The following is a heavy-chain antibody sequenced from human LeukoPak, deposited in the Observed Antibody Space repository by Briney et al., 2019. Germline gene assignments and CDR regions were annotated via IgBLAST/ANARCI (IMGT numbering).Heavy chain of an antibody. J-gene: IGHJ1*01. CDR1: GFTVSSNY. CDR3: AKAVAGTADYFQH. D-gene: IGHD6-19*01. V-gene: IGHV3-23*01. Sequence: SGGSLRLSCAASGFTVSSNYMSWVRQAPGKGLEWVSAISGSGGSTYYADSVKGRFTISRDNSKNTLYLQMNSLRAEDTAVYYCAKAVAGTADYFQHWGQGTLVTVSS. CDR2: ISGSGGST.